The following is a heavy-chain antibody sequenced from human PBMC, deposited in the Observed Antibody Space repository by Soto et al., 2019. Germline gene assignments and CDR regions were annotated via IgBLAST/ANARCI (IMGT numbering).Heavy chain of an antibody. CDR2: ISSSKNYI. D-gene: IGHD2-15*01. CDR1: GFTSSSYG. V-gene: IGHV3-21*01. J-gene: IGHJ3*02. Sequence: GGSLRLSCAASGFTSSSYGMHWVRQAPGKGLEWVSSISSSKNYIYYADSLEGRFSISRDNTQNSLYLQMNSLRVEDTAVYYCARRRGPERDCSVGSCYSRRDAFDIWGQGSMVTVSS. CDR3: ARRRGPERDCSVGSCYSRRDAFDI.